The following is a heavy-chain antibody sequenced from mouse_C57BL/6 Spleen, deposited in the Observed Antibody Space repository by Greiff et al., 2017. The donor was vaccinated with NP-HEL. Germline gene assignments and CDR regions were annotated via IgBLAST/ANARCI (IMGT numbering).Heavy chain of an antibody. J-gene: IGHJ2*01. D-gene: IGHD1-1*01. CDR1: GYTFTDYN. Sequence: VQLQQSGPELVKPGASVKIPCKASGYTFTDYNMDWVKQSHGKSLEWIGDINPNNGGTIYNQKFKGKATLTVDKSSSTAYMELRSLTSEDTAVYYGARGYYGSSYGGYYFDYWGQGTTLTVSS. CDR3: ARGYYGSSYGGYYFDY. V-gene: IGHV1-18*01. CDR2: INPNNGGT.